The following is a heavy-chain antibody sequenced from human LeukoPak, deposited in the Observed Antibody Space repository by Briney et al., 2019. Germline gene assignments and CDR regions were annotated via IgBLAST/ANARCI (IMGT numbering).Heavy chain of an antibody. Sequence: GGSLRLSCAASGFTFSSYAMSWVRQAPGKGLEWVSVISPSGDRTYYADSVKGRFTISRDNSKNTLHLQMNSLRAEDAAVYFCAKDRGYAYWGQGTLVTVSS. D-gene: IGHD2-15*01. CDR1: GFTFSSYA. V-gene: IGHV3-23*01. CDR3: AKDRGYAY. J-gene: IGHJ4*02. CDR2: ISPSGDRT.